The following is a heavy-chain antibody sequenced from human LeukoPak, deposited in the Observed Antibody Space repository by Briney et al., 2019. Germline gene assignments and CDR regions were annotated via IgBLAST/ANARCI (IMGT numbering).Heavy chain of an antibody. Sequence: SGPTLVNPTQTLTLTCTFSGFSLNTNGVGVGWIRQPPGKALEWLALTYWNNDKRHSSYLKNRLTITKDASKNQVVLTMINMDPVDTATYYCAHSLEVQWLVAFDYWGQGILVTVSS. V-gene: IGHV2-5*01. CDR2: TYWNNDK. J-gene: IGHJ4*02. CDR1: GFSLNTNGVG. D-gene: IGHD6-19*01. CDR3: AHSLEVQWLVAFDY.